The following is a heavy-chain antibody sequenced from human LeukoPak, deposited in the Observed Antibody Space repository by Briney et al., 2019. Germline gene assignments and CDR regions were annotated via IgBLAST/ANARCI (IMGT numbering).Heavy chain of an antibody. CDR2: ISSSSSYI. CDR1: GFTFSSYS. Sequence: PGGSLRLSCAASGFTFSSYSMNWVRQAPGKGLEWVSSISSSSSYIYYADSVKGRFTISRDNSKNTLYLQMNSLRAEDTAVYYCAKVKSSHYFDYWGQGTLVTVSS. V-gene: IGHV3-21*01. CDR3: AKVKSSHYFDY. J-gene: IGHJ4*02.